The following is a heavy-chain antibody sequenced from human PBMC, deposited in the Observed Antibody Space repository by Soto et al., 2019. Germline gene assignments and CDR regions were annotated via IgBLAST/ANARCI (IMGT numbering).Heavy chain of an antibody. CDR3: ARSPMRHRHLDSVLLYYFDY. CDR2: IIPILGTA. D-gene: IGHD1-26*01. CDR1: GGTLSSYT. J-gene: IGHJ4*02. Sequence: ASVKVSCKASGGTLSSYTISWVRQAPGQGLEWMGRIIPILGTANYAQKFQGRVTITADKSTSTAYMELSSLRSEDTAVYYCARSPMRHRHLDSVLLYYFDYWGQGTLVTVSS. V-gene: IGHV1-69*08.